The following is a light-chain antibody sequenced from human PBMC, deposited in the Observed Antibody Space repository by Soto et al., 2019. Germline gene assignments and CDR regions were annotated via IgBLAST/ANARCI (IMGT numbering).Light chain of an antibody. CDR3: QQYNNWPRT. Sequence: EIVLTQSPGTLSLSPGERATLSCRASQSFSSSRLALYRQKPGQSPSFLTYGSSIMATGIPARFSGSGSGTELTLPISSLQSEDFAVYYCQQYNNWPRTFGQGPRWIS. CDR1: QSFSSS. CDR2: GSS. V-gene: IGKV3-15*01. J-gene: IGKJ1*01.